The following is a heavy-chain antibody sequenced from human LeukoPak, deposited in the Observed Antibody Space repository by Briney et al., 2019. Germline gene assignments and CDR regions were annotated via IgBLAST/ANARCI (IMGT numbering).Heavy chain of an antibody. V-gene: IGHV3-11*04. D-gene: IGHD2-8*02. CDR3: AREGTYCTGARCSAPDAFDI. Sequence: KPGGSLRLACAASGFTFSNYYLSWIRQAPGKGLEWVSFISSSGSTIDYADSVKGRFSISRDNGKNSLYLQMNSLRAEDTAVYYCAREGTYCTGARCSAPDAFDIWGQGTMVTVSS. J-gene: IGHJ3*02. CDR1: GFTFSNYY. CDR2: ISSSGSTI.